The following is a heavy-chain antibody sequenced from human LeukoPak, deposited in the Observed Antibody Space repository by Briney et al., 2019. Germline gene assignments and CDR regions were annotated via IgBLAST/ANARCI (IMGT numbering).Heavy chain of an antibody. CDR1: GFTFRTDW. CDR3: ANGAGDYGDYSGFPPAPAWFDP. Sequence: HPGGSLRLSCAASGFTFRTDWMTWVRQAPGKGLEWLANIKPDGSEQYYVDSVKGRFTISRDNSKNTLYLQMNSLRAEDTAVYYCANGAGDYGDYSGFPPAPAWFDPWGQGTLVTVSS. V-gene: IGHV3-7*03. CDR2: IKPDGSEQ. J-gene: IGHJ5*02. D-gene: IGHD4-17*01.